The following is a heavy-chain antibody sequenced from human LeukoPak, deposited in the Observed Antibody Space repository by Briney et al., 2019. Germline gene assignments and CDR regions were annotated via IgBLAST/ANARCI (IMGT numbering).Heavy chain of an antibody. CDR1: GFTFSSYW. V-gene: IGHV3-74*01. CDR2: INSDGSGT. CDR3: TRSLVYAPSLFDP. J-gene: IGHJ5*02. D-gene: IGHD2-8*01. Sequence: PGGSLRLSCAASGFTFSSYWMHWVRQAPGKGLVWVSRINSDGSGTSYADSAKGRFTISRENAKNTRCLHKNNLRDEEEAVYYCTRSLVYAPSLFDPGGQGTGV.